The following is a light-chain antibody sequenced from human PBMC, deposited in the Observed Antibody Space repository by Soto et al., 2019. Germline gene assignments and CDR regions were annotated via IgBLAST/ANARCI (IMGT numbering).Light chain of an antibody. V-gene: IGKV1D-13*01. J-gene: IGKJ4*01. CDR3: QQFNNYPLT. Sequence: AIQVTQSPSSLSASVGDRVTITCRASQGINSALAWYQQKPGKAPKLLIYDASSLERGVPSRFSGSGSGTDFTLTINSLQPEDFATYYCQQFNNYPLTFGGGTKVEIK. CDR1: QGINSA. CDR2: DAS.